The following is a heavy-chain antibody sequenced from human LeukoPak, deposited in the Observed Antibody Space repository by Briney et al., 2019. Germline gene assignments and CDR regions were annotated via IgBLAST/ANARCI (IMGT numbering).Heavy chain of an antibody. CDR3: AKALYYDYVWGSYRYTGGLDI. D-gene: IGHD3-16*02. J-gene: IGHJ3*02. V-gene: IGHV3-30*04. Sequence: GGSLRLSCAASGFTFSSYAMHWVRQAPGKGLEWVAVISYDGSNKYYADSVKGRFTISRDNSKNTLYLQMNSLRAEDTAVYYCAKALYYDYVWGSYRYTGGLDIWGQGTMVTVSS. CDR2: ISYDGSNK. CDR1: GFTFSSYA.